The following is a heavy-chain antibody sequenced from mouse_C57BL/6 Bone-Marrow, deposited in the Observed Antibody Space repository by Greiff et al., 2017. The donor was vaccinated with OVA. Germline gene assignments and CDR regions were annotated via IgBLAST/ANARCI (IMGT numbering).Heavy chain of an antibody. Sequence: QVQLQQSGAELVRPGTSVKMSCKASGYTFTNYWIGWAKQRPGHGLEWIGDIYPGGGYTNYNEKFKGKATLTADKSSSTAYMQFSSLTSEDSAIYYCARLGIYYGKEAMDYWGQGTSVTVSS. CDR2: IYPGGGYT. J-gene: IGHJ4*01. D-gene: IGHD2-1*01. CDR1: GYTFTNYW. CDR3: ARLGIYYGKEAMDY. V-gene: IGHV1-63*01.